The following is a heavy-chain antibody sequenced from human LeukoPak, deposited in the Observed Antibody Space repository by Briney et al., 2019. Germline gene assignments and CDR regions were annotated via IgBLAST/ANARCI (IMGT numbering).Heavy chain of an antibody. V-gene: IGHV3-48*03. J-gene: IGHJ6*03. D-gene: IGHD3-10*01. CDR2: ISSSGTVI. CDR1: GFTSSSYD. Sequence: GGSLRLSCAASGFTSSSYDMNWVRQAPGKGLEWVSYISSSGTVIYYADSVKGRFTISRDNAKNSLCLQMNSLRAEDTAVYYCARIYYYGSGSYYESMDVWGKGTTVTVSS. CDR3: ARIYYYGSGSYYESMDV.